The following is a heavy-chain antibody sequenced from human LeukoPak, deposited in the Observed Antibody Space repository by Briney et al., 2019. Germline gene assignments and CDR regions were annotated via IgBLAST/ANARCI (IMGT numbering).Heavy chain of an antibody. V-gene: IGHV1-2*02. D-gene: IGHD7-27*01. Sequence: ASVKVSCKASGYTFTVYYMHSVRQAPGQGVEWMGWINPNSGGTNYTQNFQGRVTMTRDTSISTAYTELSRLRYDDTAVYYCARDGNWGSLRGAFDIWGQGTMVTVSS. CDR3: ARDGNWGSLRGAFDI. CDR2: INPNSGGT. J-gene: IGHJ3*02. CDR1: GYTFTVYY.